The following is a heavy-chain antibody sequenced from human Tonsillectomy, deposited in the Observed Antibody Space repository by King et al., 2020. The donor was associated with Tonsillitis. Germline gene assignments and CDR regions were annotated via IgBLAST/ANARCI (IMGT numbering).Heavy chain of an antibody. D-gene: IGHD3-16*01. CDR1: GYSISSGYY. J-gene: IGHJ4*02. Sequence: QLQESGPGLVKPSETLSLTCTVSGYSISSGYYWGWIRQPPGKGLEWIGSIYHSGHTYHNPSLKSRVAISVHTSKNQFSLKLSSVTAADTAVYYCARGDVGGIGYWGQGTLVTVSS. CDR3: ARGDVGGIGY. V-gene: IGHV4-38-2*02. CDR2: IYHSGHT.